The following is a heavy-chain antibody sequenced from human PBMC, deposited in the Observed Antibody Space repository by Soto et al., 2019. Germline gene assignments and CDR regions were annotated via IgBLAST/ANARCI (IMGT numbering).Heavy chain of an antibody. CDR1: GFTFSGSA. D-gene: IGHD4-17*01. CDR2: IRSKANSYAT. Sequence: EVQLVESGGGLVQPGGSLKLSCAASGFTFSGSAMHWVRQASGKGLEWVGRIRSKANSYATAYAASVKGRFTITSNDSKNTAYLQMNSLETEDTAVYYCNRLAVTTVGWGQGTLVTVSS. V-gene: IGHV3-73*01. J-gene: IGHJ4*02. CDR3: NRLAVTTVG.